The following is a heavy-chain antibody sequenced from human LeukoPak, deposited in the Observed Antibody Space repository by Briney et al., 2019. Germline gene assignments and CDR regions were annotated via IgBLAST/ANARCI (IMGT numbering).Heavy chain of an antibody. CDR1: GFTFSDYY. V-gene: IGHV3-11*01. CDR3: ARSSGYDFWSGYPYGMDV. Sequence: GGSLRLSCAASGFTFSDYYMSWIRQAPGKGLEWVSYISSSGSTIYYADSVKGRFTISRDNAKNSLYLQMDSLRAEDTAVYYCARSSGYDFWSGYPYGMDVWGQGTTVTVSS. CDR2: ISSSGSTI. D-gene: IGHD3-3*01. J-gene: IGHJ6*02.